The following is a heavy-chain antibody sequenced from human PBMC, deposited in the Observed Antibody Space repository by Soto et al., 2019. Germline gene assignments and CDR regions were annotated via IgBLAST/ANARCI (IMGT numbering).Heavy chain of an antibody. V-gene: IGHV1-18*01. J-gene: IGHJ4*02. CDR1: GYIFTSYG. CDR2: ISAYNGNT. CDR3: ARGGSRGPTDRLDFDY. Sequence: GASVKVSCKASGYIFTSYGINWVRQAPGQGLDWVGWISAYNGNTKYAQKFQGRVTMTTDSFTSSAYMELRRLTSDDTAVYYCARGGSRGPTDRLDFDYWGQGTLVTVSS. D-gene: IGHD2-15*01.